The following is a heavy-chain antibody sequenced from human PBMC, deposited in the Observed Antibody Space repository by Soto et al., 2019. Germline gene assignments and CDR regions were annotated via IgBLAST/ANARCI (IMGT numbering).Heavy chain of an antibody. CDR2: IYWDDDK. CDR3: AHTSCSGGSCDPLSDY. V-gene: IGHV2-5*02. J-gene: IGHJ4*02. CDR1: VFSLSTSGVG. Sequence: QITLKESGPTLVKPTQTLTLTCTFSVFSLSTSGVGVGWIRQPPGTAMEWLALIYWDDDKRYSPSLKSRLTINKDTSQNPVVLTRTNMDPVDTATYYCAHTSCSGGSCDPLSDYWGQGTLVTVSS. D-gene: IGHD2-15*01.